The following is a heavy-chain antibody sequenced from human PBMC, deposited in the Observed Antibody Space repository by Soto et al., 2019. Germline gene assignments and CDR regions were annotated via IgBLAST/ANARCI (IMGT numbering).Heavy chain of an antibody. CDR1: GFTFSSYA. J-gene: IGHJ5*02. D-gene: IGHD6-13*01. Sequence: EVQLLESGGGLVQPGGSLRLSCAASGFTFSSYAMSWVRQAPGKGLEWVSAISGSGGSTYYADSVKGRFTISRDNPKNTLYLQRNSLRAEDTAVYYCAQDVGSSWYGNWFDPWGQGTLVTVSS. V-gene: IGHV3-23*01. CDR2: ISGSGGST. CDR3: AQDVGSSWYGNWFDP.